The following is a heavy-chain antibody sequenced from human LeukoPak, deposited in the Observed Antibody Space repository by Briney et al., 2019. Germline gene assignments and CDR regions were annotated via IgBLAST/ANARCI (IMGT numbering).Heavy chain of an antibody. Sequence: PGGSLRLSCAASGFTFSSAWMSWVRQAPGQGLEWLGRIKTKTDGGTTDYAAPVKGRFTISRADSKDTLYLQMTSLKSDDTAVYYCANIFGGNSHRSDYWGQGNLVTLSS. D-gene: IGHD4-23*01. CDR2: IKTKTDGGTT. V-gene: IGHV3-15*01. CDR3: ANIFGGNSHRSDY. CDR1: GFTFSSAW. J-gene: IGHJ4*02.